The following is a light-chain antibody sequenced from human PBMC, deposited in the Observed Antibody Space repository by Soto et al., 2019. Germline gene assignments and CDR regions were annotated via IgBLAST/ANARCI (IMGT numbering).Light chain of an antibody. CDR3: QEYSKWPLFT. J-gene: IGKJ3*01. V-gene: IGKV3-15*01. Sequence: EIVVTQSPGILSVSPGDRATLSCRASQRVSTNFAWYQQKPGQAPTLLIYAASTRATGIPARFSGSGSGTEFTLTICRLQYKDFAVYYCQEYSKWPLFTFGPGTRVDIK. CDR1: QRVSTN. CDR2: AAS.